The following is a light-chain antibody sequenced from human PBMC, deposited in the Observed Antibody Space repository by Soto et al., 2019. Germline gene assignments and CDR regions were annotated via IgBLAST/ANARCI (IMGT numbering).Light chain of an antibody. CDR2: DVS. CDR1: SSDVGGYNY. CDR3: SSYTSSSTLV. Sequence: QSALTQPASVSGSPGQSITISCTGTSSDVGGYNYVSWYQQHPGKAPKLLLYDVSNRPSGVSNRVSGSKSGNTASLTISGLQAEDEADYYCSSYTSSSTLVFGTGTKLTVL. V-gene: IGLV2-14*01. J-gene: IGLJ1*01.